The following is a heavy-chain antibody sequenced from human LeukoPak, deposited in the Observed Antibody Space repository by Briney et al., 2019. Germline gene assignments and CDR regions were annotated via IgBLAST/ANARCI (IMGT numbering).Heavy chain of an antibody. J-gene: IGHJ5*02. V-gene: IGHV4-39*07. CDR2: IYYSGST. Sequence: SETLSLTCTVSGGSISSSSYYWGWIRQPPGKGLEWIGSIYYSGSTYYNPSLKSRVTISVDTSKNQFSLKLSSVTAADTAVYCCARKSITMVRGVIMGWFDPWGQGTLVTVSS. D-gene: IGHD3-10*01. CDR3: ARKSITMVRGVIMGWFDP. CDR1: GGSISSSSYY.